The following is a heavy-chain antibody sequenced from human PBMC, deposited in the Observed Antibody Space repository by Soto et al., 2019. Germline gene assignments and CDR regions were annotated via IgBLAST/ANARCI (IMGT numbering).Heavy chain of an antibody. CDR2: IRGSGGIT. V-gene: IGHV3-23*01. CDR3: ASSISVYYFDF. CDR1: GFTFSSSA. Sequence: PVGSLRPSCAASGFTFSSSAMSWVRQAPGKGLEWVSTIRGSGGITYYEDSVQGRFTISRDNSKNTLYLQMNSLRAEDTAVYYCASSISVYYFDFWGQGTLVTVSS. D-gene: IGHD6-19*01. J-gene: IGHJ4*02.